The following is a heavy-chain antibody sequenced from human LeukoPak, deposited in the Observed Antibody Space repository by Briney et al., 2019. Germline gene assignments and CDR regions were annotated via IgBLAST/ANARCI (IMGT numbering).Heavy chain of an antibody. CDR3: AGTVTTDYYYMDV. CDR1: GGSFSGYY. V-gene: IGHV4-59*01. D-gene: IGHD4-17*01. CDR2: IYYSGST. Sequence: SETLSLTCAVYGGSFSGYYWSWIRQPPGKGLEWIGYIYYSGSTNYNPSLKSRVTISVDTSKNQFSLKLSSVTAADTAVYYCAGTVTTDYYYMDVWGKGTTVTISS. J-gene: IGHJ6*03.